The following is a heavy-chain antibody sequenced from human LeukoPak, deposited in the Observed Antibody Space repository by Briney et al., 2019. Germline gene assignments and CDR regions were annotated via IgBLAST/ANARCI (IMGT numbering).Heavy chain of an antibody. CDR2: IKEDGSEI. D-gene: IGHD3-22*01. Sequence: GGSLRLSCAASAFTFSSYGMHWVRQAPGKGLEWVANIKEDGSEIYYVDAVKGRFTISRDNAKNSLYLQMNSLRAEDTAVYYCARGEPYYYDSSGYYGSLYWGQGTLVTVSS. J-gene: IGHJ4*02. CDR3: ARGEPYYYDSSGYYGSLY. CDR1: AFTFSSYG. V-gene: IGHV3-7*01.